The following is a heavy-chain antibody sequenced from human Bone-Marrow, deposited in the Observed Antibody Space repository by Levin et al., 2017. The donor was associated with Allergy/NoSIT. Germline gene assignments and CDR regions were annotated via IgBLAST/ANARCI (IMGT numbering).Heavy chain of an antibody. CDR2: ILDNGAT. V-gene: IGHV4-30-4*01. Sequence: SETLSLTCSVSGASISTTHFYWSWIRQPPGKGLECLGYILDNGATQYNPSLKRRITISADTSQNQFSLRLTSVTAADTAIYYCATIQRAQPGGHWGQGTLVTVSS. CDR1: GASISTTHFY. CDR3: ATIQRAQPGGH. D-gene: IGHD5-18*01. J-gene: IGHJ4*02.